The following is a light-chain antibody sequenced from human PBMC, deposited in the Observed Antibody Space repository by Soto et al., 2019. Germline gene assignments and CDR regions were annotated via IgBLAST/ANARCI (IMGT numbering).Light chain of an antibody. CDR2: KAS. V-gene: IGKV1-5*03. Sequence: IQMTQYPSTLSASVGDRVTITCRASQSVSRWLAWYQQKPGKAPKLLIYKASTLKSGVPSRFSGSGSGTEFTLAISNLQPDDSATYYCQQYNDNWTFGQGTKVDIK. CDR3: QQYNDNWT. J-gene: IGKJ1*01. CDR1: QSVSRW.